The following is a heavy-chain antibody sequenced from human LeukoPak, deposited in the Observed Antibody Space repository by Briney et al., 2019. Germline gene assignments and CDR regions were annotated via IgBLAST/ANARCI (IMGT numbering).Heavy chain of an antibody. CDR1: GGSFSAYY. D-gene: IGHD2-15*01. CDR3: AGEAYCSGGSCYLRAFDI. V-gene: IGHV4-38-2*02. Sequence: SETLSLTCAVYGGSFSAYYWGWIRQPPGKGLEWIGSIFHSGNTYYNPSLKSRVTISVDTSKNQFSLKLSSVTAADTAVYYCAGEAYCSGGSCYLRAFDIWGQGTMVTVSS. J-gene: IGHJ3*02. CDR2: IFHSGNT.